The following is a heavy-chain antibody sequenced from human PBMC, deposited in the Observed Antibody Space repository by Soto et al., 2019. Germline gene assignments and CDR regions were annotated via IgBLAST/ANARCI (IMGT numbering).Heavy chain of an antibody. V-gene: IGHV2-5*02. J-gene: IGHJ4*02. CDR1: GFSLSRTRMA. D-gene: IGHD6-19*01. Sequence: QITLKESGPTLVKPTQTLTMTCTFSGFSLSRTRMAVGWIRQPPGKALEWLALIYWDDDKRYSPFLKNRLTITKDTSKHQVVLTMSNLVPVDTARYYCAHIVVAGLGYYFDYWGQGTLVTVSS. CDR2: IYWDDDK. CDR3: AHIVVAGLGYYFDY.